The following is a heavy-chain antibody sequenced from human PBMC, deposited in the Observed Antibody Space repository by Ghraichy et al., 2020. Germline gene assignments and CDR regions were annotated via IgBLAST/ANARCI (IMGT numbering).Heavy chain of an antibody. V-gene: IGHV4-30-4*01. Sequence: SQTLSLTCTVSGGSISSGDYYWSWIRQPPGKGLEWIGYIYYSGSTYYNPSLKSRVTISVDTSKNQFSLKLSSVTAADTAVYYCARVVVVAESEYYYYYYYMDVWGKGTTVTVSS. CDR2: IYYSGST. CDR3: ARVVVVAESEYYYYYYYMDV. J-gene: IGHJ6*03. D-gene: IGHD2-15*01. CDR1: GGSISSGDYY.